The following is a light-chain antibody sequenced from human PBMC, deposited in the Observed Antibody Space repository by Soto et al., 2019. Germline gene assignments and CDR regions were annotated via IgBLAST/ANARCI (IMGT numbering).Light chain of an antibody. CDR3: SSYTSSSTPYV. CDR1: NSDVGGYNY. J-gene: IGLJ1*01. V-gene: IGLV2-14*03. CDR2: DVT. Sequence: QSALTQPASASGSPGQSITISCTGTNSDVGGYNYFSWHQHHPAKAPKLLTYDVTHRSSGVSNRFSASKSGNTAPPTICGRHDEDDDDYYCSSYTSSSTPYVFGTGTKLTVL.